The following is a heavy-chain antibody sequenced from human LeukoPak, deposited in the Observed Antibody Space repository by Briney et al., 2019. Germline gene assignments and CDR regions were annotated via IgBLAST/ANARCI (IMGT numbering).Heavy chain of an antibody. CDR3: AKGGSLSGYAPLDY. Sequence: GGSLRLSCTASGFTFNNYAMTWVRQAPGKGLDRVAVMSGSGDATYYAASVKGRFTMSRDNSKNTLYLQMNSLRAEDTAIYYCAKGGSLSGYAPLDYWGQGTLVTVSS. CDR2: MSGSGDAT. V-gene: IGHV3-23*01. J-gene: IGHJ4*02. CDR1: GFTFNNYA. D-gene: IGHD5-12*01.